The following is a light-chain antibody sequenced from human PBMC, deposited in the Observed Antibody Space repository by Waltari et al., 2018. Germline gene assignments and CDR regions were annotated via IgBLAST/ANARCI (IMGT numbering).Light chain of an antibody. CDR3: QQYNNWPVRG. CDR1: QSVSSNY. V-gene: IGKV3-20*01. Sequence: ELVLTPSPGTLSLSPGERATLSCRASQSVSSNYLAWYQQKPVQAPRLLIYGASSRATGIPDRFSGSGSGTDFTLTISSLQSEDFAVYYCQQYNNWPVRGFGQGTKLEIK. CDR2: GAS. J-gene: IGKJ2*03.